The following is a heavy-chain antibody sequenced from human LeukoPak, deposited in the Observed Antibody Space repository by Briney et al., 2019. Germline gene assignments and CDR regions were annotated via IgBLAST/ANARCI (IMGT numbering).Heavy chain of an antibody. Sequence: SETLSLTCAVYGGSFSGYYWSWIRQPPGKGLEWIGEINHSGSTNYNPSLKSRVTISVDTSKNQFSLKLSSVTAADTAVYSCARGDRITMVRVFDYWGQGTLVTVSS. J-gene: IGHJ4*02. CDR1: GGSFSGYY. D-gene: IGHD3-10*01. CDR3: ARGDRITMVRVFDY. V-gene: IGHV4-34*01. CDR2: INHSGST.